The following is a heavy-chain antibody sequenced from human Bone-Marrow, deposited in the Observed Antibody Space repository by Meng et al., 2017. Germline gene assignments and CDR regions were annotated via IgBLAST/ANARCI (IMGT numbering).Heavy chain of an antibody. V-gene: IGHV4-4*07. CDR3: ARDGLRGLGD. CDR1: GGSISSYY. Sequence: SETLSLTCTVSGGSISSYYRSWIRQPAGKGLEWIGRIYSSGSTNYNPSLKSRVTMSVDTSKNQFSLNLISVTAADTAVYFCARDGLRGLGDWGQGTVVTVSS. CDR2: IYSSGST. D-gene: IGHD5-12*01. J-gene: IGHJ4*02.